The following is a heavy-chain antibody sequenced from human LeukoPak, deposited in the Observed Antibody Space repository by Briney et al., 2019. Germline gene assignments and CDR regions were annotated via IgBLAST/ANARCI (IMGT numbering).Heavy chain of an antibody. D-gene: IGHD3-9*01. J-gene: IGHJ4*02. CDR2: NSGSGGST. CDR1: GFTFSSYG. Sequence: GGSLRLSCAASGFTFSSYGMSWVRQAPGKGLEWVSTNSGSGGSTYYADSVKGRFTISRDNYKNTLFLQMHSLRAEDTAVYYCAALPTGYQNFDYWGQGTLVTVSS. V-gene: IGHV3-23*01. CDR3: AALPTGYQNFDY.